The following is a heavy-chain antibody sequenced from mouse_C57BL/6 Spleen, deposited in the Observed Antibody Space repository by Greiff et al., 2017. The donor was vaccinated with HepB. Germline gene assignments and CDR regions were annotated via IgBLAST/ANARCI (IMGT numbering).Heavy chain of an antibody. Sequence: QVQLQQPGAELVMPGASVKLSCKASGYTFTSYWMHWVKQRPGQGLEWIGEIDPSDSYTNYNQKFKGKSTLTVDKSSSTAYMQLSSLTSEDSAVYCGAYGYDREAWFAYWGQGTLVTVSA. D-gene: IGHD2-2*01. J-gene: IGHJ3*01. V-gene: IGHV1-69*01. CDR3: AYGYDREAWFAY. CDR2: IDPSDSYT. CDR1: GYTFTSYW.